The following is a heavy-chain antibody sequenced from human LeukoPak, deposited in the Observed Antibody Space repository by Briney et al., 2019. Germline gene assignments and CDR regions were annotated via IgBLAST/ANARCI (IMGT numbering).Heavy chain of an antibody. V-gene: IGHV1-2*06. CDR3: ARGPANVDTAMVAPFDY. CDR2: INPNSGGR. CDR1: GYTFTGYY. D-gene: IGHD5-18*01. Sequence: ASVKVSCKASGYTFTGYYMHWVRQAPGQGLEWMGRINPNSGGRRYAQKYQGRVTMTRDTSISTAYMELSRLRSDETAVYYCARGPANVDTAMVAPFDYWGQGTLVTVSS. J-gene: IGHJ4*02.